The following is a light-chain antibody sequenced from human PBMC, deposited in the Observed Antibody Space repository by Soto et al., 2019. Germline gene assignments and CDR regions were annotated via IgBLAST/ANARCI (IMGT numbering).Light chain of an antibody. V-gene: IGLV2-11*01. CDR2: DVN. J-gene: IGLJ2*01. CDR1: SSDVGGYHY. Sequence: QSALTQPRSVSGSPGQSFTLSCTGTSSDVGGYHYVSWYQHHPGKAPKIIIHDVNKRPYGVPDRFSGSKSGNTASLTISGLQTEDEADYDCCSYAGSYTLVFGGGTKLTVL. CDR3: CSYAGSYTLV.